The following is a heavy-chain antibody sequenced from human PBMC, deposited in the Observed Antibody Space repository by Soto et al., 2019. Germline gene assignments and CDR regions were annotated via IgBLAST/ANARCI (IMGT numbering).Heavy chain of an antibody. CDR1: GFTFSSYG. CDR2: IWYDGSNK. Sequence: GGSLRLSCAASGFTFSSYGMHWVRQAPGKGLEWVAVIWYDGSNKYYADSVKGRFTISRDNSKNTLYLQMNSLRAEDTAVYYCASNYYDFWSGYPMPGYWGQGTLVTVSS. D-gene: IGHD3-3*01. V-gene: IGHV3-33*01. J-gene: IGHJ4*02. CDR3: ASNYYDFWSGYPMPGY.